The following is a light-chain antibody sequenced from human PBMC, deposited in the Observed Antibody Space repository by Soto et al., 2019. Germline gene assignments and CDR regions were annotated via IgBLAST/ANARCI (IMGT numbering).Light chain of an antibody. CDR3: QSYDISLNNYV. CDR1: SSNIGAPYD. Sequence: QSVVTPAPSLSGAPGQVVPISCAGSSSNIGAPYDVHWYQHLPGTAPKLLLYGGNNRPSGVPDRFSGCRSGTSASLAITGRQAADEADYYCQSYDISLNNYVFGTGTKVTVL. J-gene: IGLJ1*01. CDR2: GGN. V-gene: IGLV1-40*01.